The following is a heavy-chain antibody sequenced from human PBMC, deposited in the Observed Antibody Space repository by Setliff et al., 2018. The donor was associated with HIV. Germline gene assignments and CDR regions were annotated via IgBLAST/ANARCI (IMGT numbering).Heavy chain of an antibody. D-gene: IGHD2-2*01. Sequence: SETLSLTCSVSGGSLSSGSHYCTWLRQAAGKGLEWIGHFYTSGTTNYNPSLESRVTISVDTSKDQFSLKLSSVTAADAAVYYCGTAMYYYYGLDVWGQGIRVTVSS. J-gene: IGHJ6*02. V-gene: IGHV4-61*09. CDR1: GGSLSSGSHY. CDR2: FYTSGTT. CDR3: GTAMYYYYGLDV.